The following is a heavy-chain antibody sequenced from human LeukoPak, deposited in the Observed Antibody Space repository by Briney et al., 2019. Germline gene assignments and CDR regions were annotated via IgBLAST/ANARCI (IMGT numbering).Heavy chain of an antibody. D-gene: IGHD6-19*01. CDR2: IKQDGSEK. Sequence: GGSLRLSCAAFGFTFSSYWMSWVRQAPGKGLEWVANIKQDGSEKYYVDSVKGRFTISRDNAQNSLYLQMSSLRAEDTAMYYCARALYSTGWYPDYFDSWGQGTLVTVSS. V-gene: IGHV3-7*01. J-gene: IGHJ4*02. CDR3: ARALYSTGWYPDYFDS. CDR1: GFTFSSYW.